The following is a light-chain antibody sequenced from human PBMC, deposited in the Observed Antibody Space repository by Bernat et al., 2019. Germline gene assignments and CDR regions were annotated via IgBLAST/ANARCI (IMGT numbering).Light chain of an antibody. CDR3: QQCNSYIT. CDR2: KAS. Sequence: DIQMTQSPSTLSASVGDRVPITCRASQSISDWLAWYQQKPGKAPKLLIYKASNLESWVPSRFSGSGSGTEFTLTISRLQPDDSATYYCQQCNSYITFGQGTRLEIK. CDR1: QSISDW. J-gene: IGKJ5*01. V-gene: IGKV1-5*03.